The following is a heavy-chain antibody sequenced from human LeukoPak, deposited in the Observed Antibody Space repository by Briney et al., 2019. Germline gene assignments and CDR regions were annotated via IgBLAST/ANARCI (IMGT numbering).Heavy chain of an antibody. J-gene: IGHJ4*02. D-gene: IGHD5-12*01. V-gene: IGHV3-13*04. CDR2: IGTAGDT. CDR1: GFTFSSYD. Sequence: PGGSLRLSCAASGFTFSSYDMHWVRQGTGKGLEWVSAIGTAGDTYYPGSVKGRFTTSRKNAKNSLCLQMNSLRVGDTAVYYCARLGTVASHFYYWGQGTLVTVSS. CDR3: ARLGTVASHFYY.